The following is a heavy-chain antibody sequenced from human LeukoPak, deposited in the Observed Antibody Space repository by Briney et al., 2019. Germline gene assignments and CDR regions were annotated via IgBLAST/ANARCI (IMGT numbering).Heavy chain of an antibody. CDR1: GYRITNHW. V-gene: IGHV5-51*01. D-gene: IGHD6-19*01. CDR3: ARQERPVADMSDHYNYYMDV. Sequence: GESLKISCKASGYRITNHWIGWVRQTPGKGLEWMGIIFPGDSDTRYSPSFQGQVSMSFDKTVSIAYLQWSSLKPSDSAIYYCARQERPVADMSDHYNYYMDVWGTGTTVTVSS. CDR2: IFPGDSDT. J-gene: IGHJ6*03.